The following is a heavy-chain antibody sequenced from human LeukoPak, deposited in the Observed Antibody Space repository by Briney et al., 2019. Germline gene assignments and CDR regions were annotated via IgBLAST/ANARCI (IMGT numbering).Heavy chain of an antibody. V-gene: IGHV3-9*01. J-gene: IGHJ4*02. D-gene: IGHD6-19*01. CDR3: AKSGRYSSGWYYFDY. CDR2: ICWNSGSI. CDR1: GFTFDVYA. Sequence: PGRSLRLSCAASGFTFDVYAMHWVRHAPGEGLEWVSGICWNSGSIGYADSVKGRFTISRDNAKNSLYLQMNSLRAEDTALYYCAKSGRYSSGWYYFDYWGQGTLVTVSA.